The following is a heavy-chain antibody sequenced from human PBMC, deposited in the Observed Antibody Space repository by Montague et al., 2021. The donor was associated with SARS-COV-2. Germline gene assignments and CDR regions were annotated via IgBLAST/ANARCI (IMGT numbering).Heavy chain of an antibody. V-gene: IGHV4-39*07. Sequence: SETLSLTCTVSGGSISRSSFYWGWIRQPPGKGLEWIGSVYYSGSTYYNPSLKSRVTISVDMSKNQFSLKLNSVTAADTALYYCARDERYFDWSHYYYDGMDVWGQGTTVTVSS. CDR1: GGSISRSSFY. CDR3: ARDERYFDWSHYYYDGMDV. CDR2: VYYSGST. D-gene: IGHD3-9*01. J-gene: IGHJ6*02.